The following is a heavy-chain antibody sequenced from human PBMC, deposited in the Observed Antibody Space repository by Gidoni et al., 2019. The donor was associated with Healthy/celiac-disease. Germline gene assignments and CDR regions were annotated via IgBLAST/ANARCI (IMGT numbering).Heavy chain of an antibody. D-gene: IGHD3-10*01. V-gene: IGHV3-9*01. CDR1: GFTFDDYA. Sequence: EVQLVESGGGLVQPGRSLRLSCAPSGFTFDDYAMPWVRQAPGKGLEWVSGISWNSGSIGYADSVKGRFTISRDNAKNSLYLQMNSLRAEDTALYYCAKDYYYGSGSYYFYPSPFDYWGQGTLVTVSS. CDR2: ISWNSGSI. CDR3: AKDYYYGSGSYYFYPSPFDY. J-gene: IGHJ4*02.